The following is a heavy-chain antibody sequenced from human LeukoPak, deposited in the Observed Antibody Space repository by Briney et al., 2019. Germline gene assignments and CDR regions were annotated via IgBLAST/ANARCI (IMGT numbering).Heavy chain of an antibody. CDR2: IYTSGST. CDR1: GGSISSYY. V-gene: IGHV4-4*07. J-gene: IGHJ4*02. CDR3: ARSPHTYYYDSSGYYYFDY. Sequence: SESLSLTCTVSGGSISSYYWSWIRQPAGKGLEWIGRIYTSGSTNYNPSLKSRVTMSVDTSKNQFSLKLSSVTAADTAVYYCARSPHTYYYDSSGYYYFDYWGQGTLVTVSS. D-gene: IGHD3-22*01.